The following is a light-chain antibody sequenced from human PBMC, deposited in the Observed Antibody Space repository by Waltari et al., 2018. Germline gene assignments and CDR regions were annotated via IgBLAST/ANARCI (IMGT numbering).Light chain of an antibody. V-gene: IGKV1-39*01. J-gene: IGKJ1*01. CDR1: QSIRSY. CDR3: QQSLNTPRT. Sequence: TCRASQSIRSYVNWYQQKAGKAPQLLIYGASSLQSGVPSRFSGSGSGTDFTLTIRSLQPEDFATYYCQQSLNTPRTLGQGTKVEMK. CDR2: GAS.